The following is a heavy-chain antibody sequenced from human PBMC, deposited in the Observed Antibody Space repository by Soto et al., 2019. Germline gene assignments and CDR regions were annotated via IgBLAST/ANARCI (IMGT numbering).Heavy chain of an antibody. CDR2: INHSGST. CDR3: ARFIVDKATVSGMDV. Sequence: SETLSLTCAVYGGSFSGYYWSWIRQPPGKGLEWIGEINHSGSTNYNPSLKSRVTISVDTSKNQFSLKLSSVTAADTAVYYCARFIVDKATVSGMDVWGQGTTVTVSS. D-gene: IGHD5-18*01. CDR1: GGSFSGYY. J-gene: IGHJ6*02. V-gene: IGHV4-34*01.